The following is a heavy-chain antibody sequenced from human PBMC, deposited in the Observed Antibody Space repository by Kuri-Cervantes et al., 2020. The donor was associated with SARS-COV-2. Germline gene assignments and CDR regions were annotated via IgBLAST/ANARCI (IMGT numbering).Heavy chain of an antibody. D-gene: IGHD3-16*02. J-gene: IGHJ3*02. CDR2: IYSGGST. V-gene: IGHV3-66*01. CDR1: GFTVSSNY. CDR3: ARRGGYLPPDAFDI. Sequence: GESLKISCAASGFTVSSNYMSWVRQAPGEGLEWVSVIYSGGSTYYADSVKGRFTISRDNSKNTLYLQMNSLRAEDTAVYYCARRGGYLPPDAFDIWGQGTMVTVSS.